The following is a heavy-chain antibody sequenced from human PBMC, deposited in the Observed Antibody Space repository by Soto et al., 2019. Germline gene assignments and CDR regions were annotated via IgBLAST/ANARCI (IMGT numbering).Heavy chain of an antibody. CDR1: GGTFSTHA. V-gene: IGHV1-69*01. J-gene: IGHJ6*02. Sequence: QVQLVQSGAEVKKPGSSVKVSCKASGGTFSTHAIIWVRQAPGHGLEWMGGIIPISGTTYYTQKFQGRVTITAEEPTSTAFMELSSLKSDDTAVFYCARGYCSGGNCYSGMDVWGQGTMVTVSS. CDR2: IIPISGTT. CDR3: ARGYCSGGNCYSGMDV. D-gene: IGHD2-15*01.